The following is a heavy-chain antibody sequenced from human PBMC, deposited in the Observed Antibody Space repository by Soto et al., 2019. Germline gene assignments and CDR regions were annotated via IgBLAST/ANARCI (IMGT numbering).Heavy chain of an antibody. CDR1: GGSFSGYY. J-gene: IGHJ4*02. V-gene: IGHV4-34*01. Sequence: PSETLSLTCAVYGGSFSGYYWSWIRQPPGKGLEWIGEINHSGSTNYNPSLKSRVTISVDTSKNQFSLKLSSVTAADTAVYYCARRAGKVGATRYWGQGTLVTVSS. CDR3: ARRAGKVGATRY. D-gene: IGHD1-26*01. CDR2: INHSGST.